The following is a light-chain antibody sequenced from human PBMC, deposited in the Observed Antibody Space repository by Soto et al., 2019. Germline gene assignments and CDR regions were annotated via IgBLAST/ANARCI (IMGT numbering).Light chain of an antibody. J-gene: IGKJ3*01. V-gene: IGKV3-11*01. CDR3: QQRSTLPPFS. CDR2: GAS. Sequence: PNTLSFSLVERATVCCMDSQSIGSYLAWYQHKLGQPPRLLIYGASTRATGIPVRFSGSGSGTDFTLTISSLEPEDFAVYYCQQRSTLPPFSFGPGTKVDI. CDR1: QSIGSY.